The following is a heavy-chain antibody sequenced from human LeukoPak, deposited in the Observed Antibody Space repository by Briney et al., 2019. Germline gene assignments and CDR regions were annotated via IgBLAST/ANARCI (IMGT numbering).Heavy chain of an antibody. CDR1: GFTFSSYG. CDR3: AKDGGSYSFDY. Sequence: GRSLRLSCGASGFTFSSYGMHWVRQAPGKGLEWMAVISYDGSNKYYADSVKGRFTISRDNSKNTLYLQMNSLRAEDTAVYYCAKDGGSYSFDYWGQGTLVTVSS. J-gene: IGHJ4*02. V-gene: IGHV3-30*18. D-gene: IGHD1-26*01. CDR2: ISYDGSNK.